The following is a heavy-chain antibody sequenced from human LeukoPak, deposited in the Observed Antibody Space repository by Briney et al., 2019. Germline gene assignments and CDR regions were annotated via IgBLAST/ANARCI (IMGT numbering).Heavy chain of an antibody. CDR3: ARDRRYSYAGSNWFDP. Sequence: GASVKVSCKASGYTFTDYSVNWVRQAPGQGLEWMGWINTNTGNPTYAQGFTGRFVFSLDTSVSTAYLQISSLKAEDTAVYYCARDRRYSYAGSNWFDPWGQGTLVTVSS. CDR2: INTNTGNP. V-gene: IGHV7-4-1*02. J-gene: IGHJ5*02. D-gene: IGHD5-18*01. CDR1: GYTFTDYS.